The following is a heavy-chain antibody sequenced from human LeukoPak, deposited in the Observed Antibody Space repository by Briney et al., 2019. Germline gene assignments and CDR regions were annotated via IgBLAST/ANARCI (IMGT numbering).Heavy chain of an antibody. CDR3: TRIIKSGSFDY. D-gene: IGHD1-26*01. V-gene: IGHV3-15*01. CDR1: GFTFSNAW. Sequence: GGSLRLSCTTSGFTFSNAWMNWVRQAPGKGLEWVGHIISKTDGGTTDYAAPVKGRFTISRDDSTNTLFLQMNSLKTEDTALYYCTRIIKSGSFDYWGQGTLVTVSS. CDR2: IISKTDGGTT. J-gene: IGHJ4*02.